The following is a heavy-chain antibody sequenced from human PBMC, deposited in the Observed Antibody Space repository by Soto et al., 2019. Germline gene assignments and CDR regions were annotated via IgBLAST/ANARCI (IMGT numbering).Heavy chain of an antibody. D-gene: IGHD6-25*01. Sequence: GGSLRLSCAASGFTFSNYGMHWVRQAPGKGLEWVAVISYDGTNKYYTDSVKGRFTTSRDNSKNTLFLQMNSLRAEDTAVYYCAKDAAKDLRWYFDLWGRGTLVTVSS. CDR2: ISYDGTNK. J-gene: IGHJ2*01. CDR3: AKDAAKDLRWYFDL. V-gene: IGHV3-30*18. CDR1: GFTFSNYG.